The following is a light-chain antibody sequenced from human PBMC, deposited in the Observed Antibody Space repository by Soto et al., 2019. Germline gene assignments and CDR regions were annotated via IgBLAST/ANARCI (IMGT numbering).Light chain of an antibody. J-gene: IGLJ1*01. V-gene: IGLV2-14*01. CDR3: GSYTTSRSYV. CDR2: GVT. Sequence: SALAQPASVSGSLGQSITISCTGSSIDIGTYNYVSWYQHHPGKAPKLVIYGVTNRPSGFSDRFSGSKSVNTASLTISGLQAEEEADYCCGSYTTSRSYVVXSGTEGTVL. CDR1: SIDIGTYNY.